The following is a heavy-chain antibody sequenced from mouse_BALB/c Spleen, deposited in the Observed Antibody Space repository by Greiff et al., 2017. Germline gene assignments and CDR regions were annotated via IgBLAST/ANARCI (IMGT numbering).Heavy chain of an antibody. J-gene: IGHJ2*01. D-gene: IGHD1-2*01. Sequence: EVHLVESGGGLVKPGGSLKLSCAASGFAFSSYDMSWVRQTPEKRLEWVAYISSGGGSTYYPDTVKGRFTISRDNAKNTLYLQMSSLKSEDTAMYYCARQALRLFDYWGQGTTLTVSS. CDR2: ISSGGGST. V-gene: IGHV5-12-1*01. CDR1: GFAFSSYD. CDR3: ARQALRLFDY.